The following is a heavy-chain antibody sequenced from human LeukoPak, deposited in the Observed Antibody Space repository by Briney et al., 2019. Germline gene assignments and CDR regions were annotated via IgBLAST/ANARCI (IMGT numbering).Heavy chain of an antibody. V-gene: IGHV3-74*01. CDR2: INSDGTSP. J-gene: IGHJ4*02. Sequence: GGSLRLSCAASGFTFSGYWMHWVRQAPGKGLVWVSGINSDGTSPIYADSVKGRFTISRDNAKKTLYLQMNSLRAEDTAVYYCSRGYSGGFDYWGQGTLVTVSS. CDR3: SRGYSGGFDY. D-gene: IGHD2-15*01. CDR1: GFTFSGYW.